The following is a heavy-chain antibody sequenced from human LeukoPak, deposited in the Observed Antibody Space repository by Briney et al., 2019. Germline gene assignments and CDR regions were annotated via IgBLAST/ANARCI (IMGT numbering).Heavy chain of an antibody. CDR1: GFTFSRYW. V-gene: IGHV3-48*01. Sequence: GGSLRLSCAASGFTFSRYWMTWVRQAPGKGLEWLSYISGSATTMYSADSVKGRFTISRDNAKNSLYLQMNSLRVEDSAVYYCVKESRTAGPGYFDFWGQGTLVTVSS. CDR2: ISGSATTM. J-gene: IGHJ4*02. CDR3: VKESRTAGPGYFDF. D-gene: IGHD6-13*01.